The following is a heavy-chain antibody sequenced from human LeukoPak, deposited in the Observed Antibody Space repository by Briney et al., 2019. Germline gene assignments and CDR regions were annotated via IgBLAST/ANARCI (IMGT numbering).Heavy chain of an antibody. J-gene: IGHJ6*04. Sequence: HPGGSLRLSCAASGFTFSSYEMNWVRQAPGKGLEWVSYISSSGSTIYYADSVKGRFTISRDNAKNSLYLQMNSLRAEDTAVYYCARDRSYGSGFQYGMDVWGKGTTVTVSS. CDR2: ISSSGSTI. CDR1: GFTFSSYE. V-gene: IGHV3-48*03. D-gene: IGHD3-10*01. CDR3: ARDRSYGSGFQYGMDV.